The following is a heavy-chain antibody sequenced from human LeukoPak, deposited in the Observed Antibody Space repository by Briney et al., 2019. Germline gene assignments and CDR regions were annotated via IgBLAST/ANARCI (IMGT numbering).Heavy chain of an antibody. Sequence: SVKVSCKASGGTFSSYAISWVRQAPGQGLEWMGGIIPIFGTANYAQKFQGRVAITADESTSTAYMELSSLRSEDTAVYYCARAPSEWLVPYFDYWGQGTLVTVSS. CDR2: IIPIFGTA. V-gene: IGHV1-69*13. CDR3: ARAPSEWLVPYFDY. D-gene: IGHD6-19*01. J-gene: IGHJ4*02. CDR1: GGTFSSYA.